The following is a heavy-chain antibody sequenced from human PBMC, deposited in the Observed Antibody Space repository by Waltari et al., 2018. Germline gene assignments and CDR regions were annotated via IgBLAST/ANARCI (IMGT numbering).Heavy chain of an antibody. V-gene: IGHV1-69*13. CDR2: IIPRLRTP. Sequence: QVQLVQSGAEVKKTGSSVKVSCKASGGSFSSDTINWVRQAPGQGLEWMGGIIPRLRTPKYAQKFQDRVTITADESTNTAYMELSSLRSEDTAIYYCARLYTWNYRGFDPWGQGTLVTVSS. CDR3: ARLYTWNYRGFDP. J-gene: IGHJ5*02. D-gene: IGHD1-7*01. CDR1: GGSFSSDT.